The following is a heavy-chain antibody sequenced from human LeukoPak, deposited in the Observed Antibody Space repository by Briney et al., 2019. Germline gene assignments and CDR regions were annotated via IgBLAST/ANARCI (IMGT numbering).Heavy chain of an antibody. Sequence: GASVKVSCKASGYTFTSYGISWVRQAPGQGLEWMGWISAYNGNTNYAQKLQGRVTMTTDTSTSTAYMEPRSLRSDDTAVYYCARDLVVLLWFGEFFDPWGQGTLVTVSS. D-gene: IGHD3-10*01. CDR1: GYTFTSYG. CDR2: ISAYNGNT. J-gene: IGHJ5*02. V-gene: IGHV1-18*01. CDR3: ARDLVVLLWFGEFFDP.